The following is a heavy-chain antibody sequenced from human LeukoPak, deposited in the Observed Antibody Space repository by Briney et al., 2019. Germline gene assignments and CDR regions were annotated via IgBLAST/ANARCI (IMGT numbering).Heavy chain of an antibody. Sequence: SETLSLTCTVSAGSISPYYWNWIRQPPGKGLEWIGYIFYSGGADYNPALKSRVTISIDMSKNQFSLKLSSVTAADTAVYFCARDKVPGDYWGQGTLVTVSS. CDR2: IFYSGGA. D-gene: IGHD1-1*01. CDR1: AGSISPYY. J-gene: IGHJ4*02. V-gene: IGHV4-59*01. CDR3: ARDKVPGDY.